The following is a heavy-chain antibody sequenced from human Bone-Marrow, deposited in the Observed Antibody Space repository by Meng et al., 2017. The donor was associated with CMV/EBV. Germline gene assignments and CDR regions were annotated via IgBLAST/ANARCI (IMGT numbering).Heavy chain of an antibody. CDR3: AKGPYCSSTSCYTSWDFDY. Sequence: GESLKISCAASGFTFSSYAMSWVRQAPGKGLEWVSAISDNGGSTYYADSVEGRFTISRDNSKNTLYLQMNSLRAEDTAVYYCAKGPYCSSTSCYTSWDFDYWGQGTLVTVSS. CDR2: ISDNGGST. CDR1: GFTFSSYA. D-gene: IGHD2-2*02. J-gene: IGHJ4*02. V-gene: IGHV3-23*01.